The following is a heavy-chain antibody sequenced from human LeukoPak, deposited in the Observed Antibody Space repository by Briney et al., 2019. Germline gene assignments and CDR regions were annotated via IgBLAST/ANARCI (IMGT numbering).Heavy chain of an antibody. J-gene: IGHJ4*02. CDR1: GFTFSSYA. CDR3: AKRIAATGIGYYFDY. CDR2: VSGSGDLR. V-gene: IGHV3-23*01. Sequence: GGSLRLSCAASGFTFSSYAMSWVRQAPGKGLEWVSAVSGSGDLRYYADSVKGRFTISRDNFKNTLYLQMNSLRAEDTAVYYCAKRIAATGIGYYFDYWGQGNLVTVSS. D-gene: IGHD6-13*01.